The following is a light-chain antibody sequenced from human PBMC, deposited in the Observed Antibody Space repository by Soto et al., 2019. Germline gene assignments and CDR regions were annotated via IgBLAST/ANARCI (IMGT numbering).Light chain of an antibody. V-gene: IGKV4-1*01. CDR2: WSS. CDR3: HDYCDPST. Sequence: DIVLTQSPDSLAVSVGERATINCRSSRSLLSSSNNKDHLAWYQHKPGQPPKLLINWSSIRESGVPDRFSGRWSGSDFPLTSSILHAEEVADYSWHDYCDPSTFGQGTEVHIK. CDR1: RSLLSSSNNKDH. J-gene: IGKJ1*01.